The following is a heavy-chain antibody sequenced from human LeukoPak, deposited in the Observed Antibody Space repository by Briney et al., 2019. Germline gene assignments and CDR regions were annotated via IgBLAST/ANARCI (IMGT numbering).Heavy chain of an antibody. CDR3: ARGDYGDYGDLDY. J-gene: IGHJ4*02. CDR2: IYYSGST. Sequence: TSETLSLTCTVSGGSISSYYWSWIRQPPGKGLEWIGYIYYSGSTNYNPSLKSRVTISVDTSKNQFSLKLSSVTAADTAVYYCARGDYGDYGDLDYWGQGTLVTVSS. V-gene: IGHV4-59*01. CDR1: GGSISSYY. D-gene: IGHD4-17*01.